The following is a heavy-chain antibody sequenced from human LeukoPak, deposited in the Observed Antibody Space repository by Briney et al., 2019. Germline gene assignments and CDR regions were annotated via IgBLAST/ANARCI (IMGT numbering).Heavy chain of an antibody. CDR1: GDSISPYY. CDR2: VYYSGTT. CDR3: ARHAHSTSWYAFDY. D-gene: IGHD6-13*01. Sequence: SETLSLTCTVSGDSISPYYWSWIRQPPGKGLEWIGYVYYSGTTNYNPSLKSRVTISVDTSKDQFSLKLSSLTAADTAVYYFARHAHSTSWYAFDYWGQGTLVTVSS. J-gene: IGHJ4*02. V-gene: IGHV4-59*08.